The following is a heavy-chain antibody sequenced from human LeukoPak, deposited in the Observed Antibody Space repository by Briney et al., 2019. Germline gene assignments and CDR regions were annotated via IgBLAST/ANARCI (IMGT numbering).Heavy chain of an antibody. CDR2: INRSGYT. V-gene: IGHV4-34*01. CDR3: ARLTEYSSGPDQFDY. J-gene: IGHJ4*02. D-gene: IGHD6-19*01. CDR1: GGSFSGYY. Sequence: PSETLSLTCAVYGGSFSGYYWSWIRQPPGKGLEWIGEINRSGYTHYNPSLKSRVTISVDTSKNQFSLKLSSVTAADTAVYYCARLTEYSSGPDQFDYWGQGTLVTVSS.